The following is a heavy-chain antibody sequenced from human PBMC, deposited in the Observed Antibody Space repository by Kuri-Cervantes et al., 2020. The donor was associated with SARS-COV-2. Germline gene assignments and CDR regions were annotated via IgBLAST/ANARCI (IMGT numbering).Heavy chain of an antibody. Sequence: GSLRLSFAVYGGSFSGYYWSWIRQPPGKGLEWIGENNHSGSTNYNPSLKSRVTISVDTSKNQFSLKLSSVTAADTAVYYCARVGIVGAPKGLFDYWGQGIQVTVSS. CDR1: GGSFSGYY. J-gene: IGHJ4*02. CDR3: ARVGIVGAPKGLFDY. D-gene: IGHD1-26*01. CDR2: NNHSGST. V-gene: IGHV4-34*01.